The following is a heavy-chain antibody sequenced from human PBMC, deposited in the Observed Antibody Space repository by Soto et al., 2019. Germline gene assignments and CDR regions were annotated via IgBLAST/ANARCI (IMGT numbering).Heavy chain of an antibody. CDR2: MNPNSGNT. J-gene: IGHJ5*02. CDR1: GYTFTSYD. CDR3: ARGAASTFYSGSYNWFDP. Sequence: ASVKVSCKASGYTFTSYDINWVRQATGQGLEWMGWMNPNSGNTGYAQKFQGRVTMTRNTSISTAYMELSSLRPEDTAVYYCARGAASTFYSGSYNWFDPWGQGTLVTVSS. D-gene: IGHD1-26*01. V-gene: IGHV1-8*01.